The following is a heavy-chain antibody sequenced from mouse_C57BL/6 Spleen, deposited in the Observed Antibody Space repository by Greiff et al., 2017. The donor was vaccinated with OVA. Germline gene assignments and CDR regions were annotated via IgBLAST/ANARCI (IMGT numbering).Heavy chain of an antibody. D-gene: IGHD1-1*01. CDR2: ISSGSSTI. CDR1: GFTFSDYG. J-gene: IGHJ3*01. CDR3: AREYYGTPFAY. V-gene: IGHV5-17*01. Sequence: EVMLVESGGGLVKPGGSLKLSCAASGFTFSDYGMHWVRQAPEKGLEWVAYISSGSSTIYYADTVKGRFTISRDNAKNTLFLQMTSLRSEDTAMYYCAREYYGTPFAYWGQGTLVTVSA.